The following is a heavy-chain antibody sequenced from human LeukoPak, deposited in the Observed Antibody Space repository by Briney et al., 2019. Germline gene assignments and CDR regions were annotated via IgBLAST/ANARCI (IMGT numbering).Heavy chain of an antibody. CDR3: ARLWGYSSSWPAAFDI. CDR1: GFTFRSYA. V-gene: IGHV3-30*19. D-gene: IGHD6-13*01. Sequence: PGGSLRLSCAASGFTFRSYAMHWVRQAPGKGLEWVTVISSNGSDKYYADSGKGRFTISRDNSNNTLYLQMDSLRAEDTAVYYCARLWGYSSSWPAAFDIWGQGTMVTVSS. J-gene: IGHJ3*02. CDR2: ISSNGSDK.